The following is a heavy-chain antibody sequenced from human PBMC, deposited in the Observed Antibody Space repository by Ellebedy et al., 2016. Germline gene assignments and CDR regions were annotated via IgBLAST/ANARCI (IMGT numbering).Heavy chain of an antibody. V-gene: IGHV3-7*03. D-gene: IGHD1-20*01. CDR1: RFNFNSNW. CDR3: ATDLNWSSL. J-gene: IGHJ4*02. CDR2: INPDGSEK. Sequence: GGSLRLSCAASRFNFNSNWMAWVRQAPGKGLEWVANINPDGSEKFHVDSVKGRFTISRDNAKNSLYLQMNSLRAEDSAMYFCATDLNWSSLWGQGTLVTVSS.